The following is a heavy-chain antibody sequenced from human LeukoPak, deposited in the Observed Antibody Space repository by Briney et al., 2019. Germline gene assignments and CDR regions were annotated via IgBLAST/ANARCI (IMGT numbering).Heavy chain of an antibody. CDR1: GGSISSYY. CDR3: ARTGDSSGYDDAFDI. CDR2: IYYSGST. V-gene: IGHV4-59*01. Sequence: SETLSLNCTVSGGSISSYYWSWIRQPPGKGLEWCGYIYYSGSTNYNPSLKSRVTISVDTSKNQYSLKLSSVTAADTAVYYCARTGDSSGYDDAFDIWGQGTMVTVSS. J-gene: IGHJ3*02. D-gene: IGHD3-22*01.